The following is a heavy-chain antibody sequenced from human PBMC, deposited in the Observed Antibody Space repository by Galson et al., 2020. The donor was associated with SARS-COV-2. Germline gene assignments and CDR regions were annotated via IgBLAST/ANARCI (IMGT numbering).Heavy chain of an antibody. CDR3: ARMGGRGGYSQPDGFDF. CDR2: IYYRGTI. J-gene: IGHJ3*01. D-gene: IGHD3-22*01. V-gene: IGHV4-31*03. CDR1: GGSKSSSGYY. Sequence: SETLSLTCNVSGGSKSSSGYYWTWIRQHTGEGLEWIGYIYYRGTINYNPYPKSRVTISVDTSKNHFSLKLSSVTAADTAVYYCARMGGRGGYSQPDGFDFWGQGTMVTVST.